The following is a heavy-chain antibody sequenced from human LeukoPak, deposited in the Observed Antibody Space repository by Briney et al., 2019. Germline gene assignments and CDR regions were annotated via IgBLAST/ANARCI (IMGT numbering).Heavy chain of an antibody. V-gene: IGHV1-3*01. J-gene: IGHJ5*02. D-gene: IGHD2-15*01. Sequence: EASVKVSCKASGYTFTNYAMHWVRQAPGQRLEWMGWINAGNGNTKYSQKFQGRVTITRDTSASTAYMELSSLRSEDTAVYYCARDKWGYCSGGSCGNWFDPWGQGTLVTVSS. CDR2: INAGNGNT. CDR1: GYTFTNYA. CDR3: ARDKWGYCSGGSCGNWFDP.